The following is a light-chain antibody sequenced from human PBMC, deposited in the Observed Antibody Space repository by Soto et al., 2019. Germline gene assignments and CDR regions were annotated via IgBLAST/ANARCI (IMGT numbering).Light chain of an antibody. CDR1: SSNIGAGYD. Sequence: QSVLTQAPSISGAPGQRVTISCTGSSSNIGAGYDVHWFQQFPGTAPRLLIHGNNNRPSGVPDRFSGSESGTSASLAIAGLQAGDEAIYYCQSFDSDLSAFVFGTGTKVTV. CDR2: GNN. V-gene: IGLV1-40*01. J-gene: IGLJ1*01. CDR3: QSFDSDLSAFV.